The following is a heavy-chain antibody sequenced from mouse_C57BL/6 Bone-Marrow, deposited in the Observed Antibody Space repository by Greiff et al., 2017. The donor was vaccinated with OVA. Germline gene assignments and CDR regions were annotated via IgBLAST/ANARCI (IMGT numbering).Heavy chain of an antibody. J-gene: IGHJ2*01. D-gene: IGHD2-3*01. CDR3: TTWLLFDC. CDR2: IDPENGDT. Sequence: VQLQQSGAELVRPGASVKLSCTASGFNIKDDYMHWVKQRPEQGLEWIGWIDPENGDTEYASKFQGKATITADTSSNTAYLQLSSLTSEDTAVYYCTTWLLFDCWGQGTTLTVSS. CDR1: GFNIKDDY. V-gene: IGHV14-4*01.